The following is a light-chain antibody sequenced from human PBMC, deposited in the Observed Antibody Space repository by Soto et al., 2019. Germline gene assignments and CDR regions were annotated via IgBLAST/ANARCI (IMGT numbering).Light chain of an antibody. CDR1: QSVSSSY. CDR3: QQYGSSPLA. Sequence: EIVLTQSPGTLSLSPGERATLSCRASQSVSSSYLAWYQQKPGQAPRLLIYGASSRATGIPDRFSGSGSGTDFTLTISRLEPEGFAVYYCQQYGSSPLAVGRVTKVEIK. J-gene: IGKJ4*01. CDR2: GAS. V-gene: IGKV3-20*01.